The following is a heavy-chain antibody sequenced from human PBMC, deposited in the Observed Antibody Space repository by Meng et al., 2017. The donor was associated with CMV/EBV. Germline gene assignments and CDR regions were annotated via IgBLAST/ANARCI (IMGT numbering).Heavy chain of an antibody. J-gene: IGHJ4*02. CDR1: GYTFTGNY. Sequence: KVSGKASGYTFTGNYIHWVRQAPGQGLEWMGRINPNSGGTNYAQKFQGRVTLTRNTSINTAYLELSSLRSDDTAVYYCARASESNNWGQGTLVTVSS. CDR3: ARASESNN. V-gene: IGHV1-2*06. CDR2: INPNSGGT.